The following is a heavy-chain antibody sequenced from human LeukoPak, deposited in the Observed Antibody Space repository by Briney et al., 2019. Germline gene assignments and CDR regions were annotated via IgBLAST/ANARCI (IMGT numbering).Heavy chain of an antibody. D-gene: IGHD1-1*01. V-gene: IGHV1-18*04. J-gene: IGHJ3*02. CDR3: ARKDQLLDDAFDI. CDR2: ISPYNGNT. Sequence: ASVKVSCKPSGYTFTSYTVTWVRQAPGQGLEYMGWISPYNGNTNSAQNVQDRLIMTTATSTSTAYMELRSLTSDDTAVYFCARKDQLLDDAFDIWGQETMVTVSS. CDR1: GYTFTSYT.